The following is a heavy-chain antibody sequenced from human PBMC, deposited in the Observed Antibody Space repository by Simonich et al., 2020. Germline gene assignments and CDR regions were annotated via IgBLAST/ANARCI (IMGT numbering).Heavy chain of an antibody. CDR3: ARGALTGDYYYMDV. Sequence: QVQLVQSGAEVKKPVASVKVSCKASGYTFTGYYMHWVRQAPGQGLEWRGGINPTSGGTNYAQKFQGRVTMTRDTSISTAYMELSRLRSDDTAVYYCARGALTGDYYYMDVWGKGTTVTVSS. D-gene: IGHD7-27*01. CDR2: INPTSGGT. J-gene: IGHJ6*03. V-gene: IGHV1-2*02. CDR1: GYTFTGYY.